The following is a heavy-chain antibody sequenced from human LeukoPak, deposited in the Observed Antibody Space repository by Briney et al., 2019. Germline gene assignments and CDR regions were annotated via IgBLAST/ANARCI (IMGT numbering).Heavy chain of an antibody. D-gene: IGHD5-12*01. CDR3: ARDLDGYDLTIDY. J-gene: IGHJ4*02. Sequence: PSETLSLTCTVSGGSISSYYWSWIRQSPGKGLEWIGYIYYSGTKYNPSLKSRVTISIDTSKNQLSLKVTSVTAADTAVYYCARDLDGYDLTIDYWGQGILVTVSS. CDR1: GGSISSYY. CDR2: IYYSGT. V-gene: IGHV4-59*01.